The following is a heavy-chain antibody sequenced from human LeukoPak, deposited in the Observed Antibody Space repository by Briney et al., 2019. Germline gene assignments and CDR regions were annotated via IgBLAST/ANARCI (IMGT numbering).Heavy chain of an antibody. CDR2: INDNGGIT. D-gene: IGHD3-22*01. CDR1: GFTFSSYA. V-gene: IGHV3-23*01. Sequence: GGSLRLSCAASGFTFSSYAMSWVRQAPERGLEWVSSINDNGGITYYEDSVKGRFTISRDNSQNTLYLQMHSLRGEDTAVYYCAKDRLNYYDRSPKDYWGQGTLVTVSS. J-gene: IGHJ4*02. CDR3: AKDRLNYYDRSPKDY.